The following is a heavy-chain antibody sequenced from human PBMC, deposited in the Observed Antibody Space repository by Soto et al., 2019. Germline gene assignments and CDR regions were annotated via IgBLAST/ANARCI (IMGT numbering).Heavy chain of an antibody. CDR2: ISAYNGNT. CDR1: GYTFTSYG. V-gene: IGHV1-18*04. CDR3: ARDWADYDFWSGAYYYYGMDV. J-gene: IGHJ6*02. D-gene: IGHD3-3*01. Sequence: QVQLVQSGAEVKKPGASVKVSCKASGYTFTSYGISWVRQAPGQGLEWMGWISAYNGNTNYAQKLQGRVTMTTDTSTSTAYMGLRSLRSDDTAVYYCARDWADYDFWSGAYYYYGMDVWGQGTTVTVSS.